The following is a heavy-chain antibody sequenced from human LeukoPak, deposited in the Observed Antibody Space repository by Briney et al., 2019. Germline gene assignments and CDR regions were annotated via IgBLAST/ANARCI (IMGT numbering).Heavy chain of an antibody. V-gene: IGHV1-2*02. Sequence: ASVKVSCKASGYTFTGYYMHWVRQAPGQGLELMGWINPNSGGTNYAQKFQGRVTMTRDTFISTAYMELSRLRSDDTAVYYCATENVLRYFDWLSGAGYYGMDVWGQGTTVSVSS. D-gene: IGHD3-9*01. CDR2: INPNSGGT. J-gene: IGHJ6*02. CDR1: GYTFTGYY. CDR3: ATENVLRYFDWLSGAGYYGMDV.